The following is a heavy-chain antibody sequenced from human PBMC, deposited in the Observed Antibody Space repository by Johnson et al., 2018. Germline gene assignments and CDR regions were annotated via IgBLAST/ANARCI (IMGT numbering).Heavy chain of an antibody. CDR2: IIPMFGTT. D-gene: IGHD6-13*01. V-gene: IGHV1-69*01. CDR3: ARGVSAVGIAPAEYFQQ. Sequence: QVQLVQSGAEVKKPGSSVKVSCKASGGTFRSYVISWVRQAPGQGLEWMGGIIPMFGTTNYAQKFQGRGPIIADESTSTAYRELSSLRSEDTAVYYCARGVSAVGIAPAEYFQQWGQGTRVTVSS. J-gene: IGHJ1*01. CDR1: GGTFRSYV.